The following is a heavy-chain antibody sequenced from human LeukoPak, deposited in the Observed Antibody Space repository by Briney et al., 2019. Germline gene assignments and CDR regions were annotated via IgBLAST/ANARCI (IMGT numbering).Heavy chain of an antibody. CDR3: ARLPYTGAYN. Sequence: PSETLSLTCTVSGGSIRSSYYYWGWIRQPPGKGLEWIGSIYDSGSTYYNPSLKSRVTISVDTSKNQFSLRLTSVIAADTAVYYCARLPYTGAYNWGQGTLVTVSS. D-gene: IGHD7-27*01. CDR1: GGSIRSSYYY. V-gene: IGHV4-39*01. CDR2: IYDSGST. J-gene: IGHJ4*02.